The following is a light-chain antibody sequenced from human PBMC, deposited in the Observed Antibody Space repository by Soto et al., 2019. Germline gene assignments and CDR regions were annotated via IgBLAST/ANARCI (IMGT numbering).Light chain of an antibody. J-gene: IGKJ1*01. V-gene: IGKV3-15*01. CDR3: QQYNNWLWT. Sequence: ERGMKQSPATMSVSPGERATLSCRASQSVSRNVAWYQQKPGQAPRLLIHDASTRATGISVRFSGSGSGTEFTLTISSLQSEDFAVYYCQQYNNWLWTFGQGTKVEIK. CDR1: QSVSRN. CDR2: DAS.